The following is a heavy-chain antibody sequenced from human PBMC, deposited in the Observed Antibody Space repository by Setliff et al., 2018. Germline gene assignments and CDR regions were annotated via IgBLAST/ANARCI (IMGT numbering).Heavy chain of an antibody. V-gene: IGHV4-38-2*02. D-gene: IGHD3-16*01. CDR3: ARAAARAEYSDTSAYLPLDF. CDR2: VYHSGSS. Sequence: NPSETLSLTCTVSGYPISRGFYWGWIRQSPGKGLEWIGSVYHSGSSYQNPSLRSRIAVSVDTSKNQFSLRLNSVTAADTAVYFCARAAARAEYSDTSAYLPLDFWGLGTLVTVSS. J-gene: IGHJ4*02. CDR1: GYPISRGFY.